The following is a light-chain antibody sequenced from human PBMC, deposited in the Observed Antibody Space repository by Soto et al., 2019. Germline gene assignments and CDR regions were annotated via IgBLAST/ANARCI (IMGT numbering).Light chain of an antibody. CDR1: QSVLYTPNNKNY. Sequence: DIVMTQSPDSLAVSLGERATINCKSSQSVLYTPNNKNYLTWYQQRPGQPPKMLIYWASTREYGVPDRFSGSGSGTDFTLTISNLQAEDVAVYYCQQYFDTPTFGQGTRREIK. J-gene: IGKJ5*01. V-gene: IGKV4-1*01. CDR3: QQYFDTPT. CDR2: WAS.